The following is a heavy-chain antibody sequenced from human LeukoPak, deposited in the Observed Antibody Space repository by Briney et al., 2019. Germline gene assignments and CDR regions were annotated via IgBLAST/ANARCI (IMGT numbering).Heavy chain of an antibody. Sequence: ASVKVSCKASGYTFTGYYMHWVRQAPGQGLEWMGWINPNSGGTNYAQKFQGRVTMTRDTSISTAYMELSRLRSDDTAVYYCARASGSYPPRDWFDPWGQGTLVTVSS. CDR3: ARASGSYPPRDWFDP. CDR2: INPNSGGT. V-gene: IGHV1-2*02. CDR1: GYTFTGYY. J-gene: IGHJ5*02. D-gene: IGHD1-26*01.